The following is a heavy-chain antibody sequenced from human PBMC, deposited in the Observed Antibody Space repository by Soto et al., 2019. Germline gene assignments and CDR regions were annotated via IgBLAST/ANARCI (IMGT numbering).Heavy chain of an antibody. Sequence: QLQLQESGPGLVKPSETLSLTCTVSGGSISSSSYYWGWIRQPPEKGLEWIGSIYYSGRTYYNPSLKSRVTISVDTSKNQFSLKLSSVTAADTAVYYCARRRAGYGMDVW. J-gene: IGHJ6*01. CDR3: ARRRAGYGMDV. CDR1: GGSISSSSYY. V-gene: IGHV4-39*01. CDR2: IYYSGRT. D-gene: IGHD6-19*01.